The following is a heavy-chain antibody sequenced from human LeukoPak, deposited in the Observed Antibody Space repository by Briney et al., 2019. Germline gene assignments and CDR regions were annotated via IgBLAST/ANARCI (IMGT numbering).Heavy chain of an antibody. Sequence: ASVKVSCKTSGFTFTTYTMHWVRQAPGQRLEWMGWINAANGNTQYSQKFQGRVTITRDTSASTAYMELSSLRSEDTAVYYCARGAPTGEAGAPRSAPGGKEPLVPAPS. J-gene: IGHJ5*02. V-gene: IGHV1-3*01. CDR1: GFTFTTYT. CDR3: ARGAPTGEAGAPRSAP. D-gene: IGHD3-10*01. CDR2: INAANGNT.